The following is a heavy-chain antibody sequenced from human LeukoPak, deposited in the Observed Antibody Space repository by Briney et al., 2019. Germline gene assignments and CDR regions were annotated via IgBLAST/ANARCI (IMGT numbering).Heavy chain of an antibody. J-gene: IGHJ4*02. D-gene: IGHD6-19*01. CDR2: VSYDGNSK. CDR1: GFPFSVYA. V-gene: IGHV3-30-3*01. CDR3: ARERTVADETGFDY. Sequence: GGSLRLSCAVSGFPFSVYAMHWFRQAPGMGLQWVAVVSYDGNSKFYADSVKGRLTASSDNSRNTLYLQMNSLRDEDSAMYYCARERTVADETGFDYWGQGTLVTVSS.